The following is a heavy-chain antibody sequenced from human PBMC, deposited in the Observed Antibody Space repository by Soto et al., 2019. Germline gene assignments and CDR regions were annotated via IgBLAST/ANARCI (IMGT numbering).Heavy chain of an antibody. CDR2: IYYSGST. V-gene: IGHV4-39*01. CDR1: GGSVRSSSYY. D-gene: IGHD3-3*01. J-gene: IGHJ4*02. CDR3: ARRGVLRFLEWLPNFDY. Sequence: TSETLSLTCTVSGGSVRSSSYYWGWIRQPPGKGLEWIGSIYYSGSTYYNPSLKSRVTISVDTSKKQFSLKLSSVTAADTAVYYCARRGVLRFLEWLPNFDYWGQGTLVTVSS.